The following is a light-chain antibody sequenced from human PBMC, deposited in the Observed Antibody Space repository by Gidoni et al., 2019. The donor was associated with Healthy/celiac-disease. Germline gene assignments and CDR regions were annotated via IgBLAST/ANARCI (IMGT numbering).Light chain of an antibody. CDR2: AAS. V-gene: IGKV1-39*01. CDR3: QQSYSTLGT. Sequence: IQMTQSPSSLSASVGDRVTITCRASQRISSYLNWYQQKPGKAPKLLIYAASSLQSGVPSRFSGSGSGTDFTLTISSLQPEDFATYYCQQSYSTLGTFGQGTKVEIK. J-gene: IGKJ1*01. CDR1: QRISSY.